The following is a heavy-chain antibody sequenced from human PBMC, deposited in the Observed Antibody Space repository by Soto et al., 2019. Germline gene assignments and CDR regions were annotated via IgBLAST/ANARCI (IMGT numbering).Heavy chain of an antibody. V-gene: IGHV3-30-3*01. CDR2: ISYGGSNK. D-gene: IGHD7-27*01. Sequence: QVQLVESGGGVVQPGRSLRLSCAASGFTFSSYAMPWVRQAPGKGLEWVAVISYGGSNKYYADSVKGRFTISRDNSKNTLYLQMNSLRAEDTAVYYCARDRVNWGAAFDIWGQGTMVTVSS. CDR3: ARDRVNWGAAFDI. CDR1: GFTFSSYA. J-gene: IGHJ3*02.